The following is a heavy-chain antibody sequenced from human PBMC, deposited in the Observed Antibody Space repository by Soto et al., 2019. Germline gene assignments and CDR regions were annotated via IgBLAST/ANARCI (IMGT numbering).Heavy chain of an antibody. Sequence: SETLSLTCAVSSFSISRGYYWGWIRQPPGKGLEWIGYIYYSGSTNYNPSLKSRVTISVDTSKNQFSLKLSSVTAADTAVYYCAREPPGFLGTEAYFDYWGQGTLVTVSS. CDR1: SFSISRGYY. J-gene: IGHJ4*02. D-gene: IGHD1-1*01. CDR2: IYYSGST. V-gene: IGHV4-61*01. CDR3: AREPPGFLGTEAYFDY.